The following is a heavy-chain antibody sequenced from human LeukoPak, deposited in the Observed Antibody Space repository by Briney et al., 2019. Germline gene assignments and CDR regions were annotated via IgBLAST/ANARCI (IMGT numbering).Heavy chain of an antibody. J-gene: IGHJ4*02. V-gene: IGHV4-4*08. Sequence: SSETLSLTCTVSGGSISSYYWSWIRQPPGKGLEWIGYIYYSGSTNYNPSLKSRVTISVDTSKNQFSLKLSSVTAADTAVYYCARDEAAGSGRDYWGQGTLVTVSS. CDR3: ARDEAAGSGRDY. CDR2: IYYSGST. D-gene: IGHD6-25*01. CDR1: GGSISSYY.